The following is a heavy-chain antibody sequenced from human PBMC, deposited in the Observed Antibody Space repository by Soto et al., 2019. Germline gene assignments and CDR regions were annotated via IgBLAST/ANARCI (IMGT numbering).Heavy chain of an antibody. D-gene: IGHD3-22*01. CDR2: ISAYNGNT. CDR1: GYTFTSYG. J-gene: IGHJ3*02. Sequence: ASVKVSCKASGYTFTSYGISWVRQAPGQGLEWMGWISAYNGNTNYAQKLQGRVTMTTDTSTSTAYMELRSLRSDDTAVYYCARGRRTYYYDSSGYYGERAFDIWGQGTMVTVSS. V-gene: IGHV1-18*01. CDR3: ARGRRTYYYDSSGYYGERAFDI.